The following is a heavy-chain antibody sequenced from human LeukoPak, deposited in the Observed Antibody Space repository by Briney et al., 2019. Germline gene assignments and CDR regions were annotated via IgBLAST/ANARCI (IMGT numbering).Heavy chain of an antibody. D-gene: IGHD2-2*01. V-gene: IGHV3-7*01. CDR2: IKYDGSEE. CDR1: GFTLSRSA. CDR3: ANTNHLTY. J-gene: IGHJ4*02. Sequence: GGSLRLSCAASGFTLSRSARTWVRQAPGQGLEWVANIKYDGSEEYYADSVKGRFTISRDNAKNSLSLQMNYVRAGDTAIYYCANTNHLTYWGQGTLVTVSS.